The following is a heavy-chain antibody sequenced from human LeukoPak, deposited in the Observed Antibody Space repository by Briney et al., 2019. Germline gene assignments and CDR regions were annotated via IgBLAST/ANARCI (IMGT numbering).Heavy chain of an antibody. Sequence: GRSLRLSCAPSGFTFSSYSMNGVRQAPGQGLDWVASISSSSGYIYYADSVKGRFTISRDNAKNSPYLQMNSLRAEDTAVYYCAKEDGGSSTSFDYWGQGTLVTVSS. CDR2: ISSSSGYI. D-gene: IGHD2-2*01. J-gene: IGHJ4*02. CDR1: GFTFSSYS. V-gene: IGHV3-21*01. CDR3: AKEDGGSSTSFDY.